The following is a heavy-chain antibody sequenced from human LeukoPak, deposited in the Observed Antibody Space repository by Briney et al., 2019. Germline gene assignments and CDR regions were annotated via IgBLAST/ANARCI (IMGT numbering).Heavy chain of an antibody. CDR3: AREYYYGSGKDY. D-gene: IGHD3-10*01. J-gene: IGHJ4*02. V-gene: IGHV3-30*01. Sequence: PGGSLRLSCAASGFTFSSYVMHWVRQAPGKGLEWVAVISYDGSNKYYADSVKGRFTISRDNSKNTLYLQMNSLRAEDTAVYYCAREYYYGSGKDYWGQGTLVTVSS. CDR2: ISYDGSNK. CDR1: GFTFSSYV.